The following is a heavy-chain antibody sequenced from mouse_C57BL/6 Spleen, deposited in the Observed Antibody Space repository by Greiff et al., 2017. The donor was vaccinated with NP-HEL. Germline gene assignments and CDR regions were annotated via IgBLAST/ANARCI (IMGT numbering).Heavy chain of an antibody. CDR3: ARSTTVVPYAMDY. Sequence: DVMLVESGGGLVKPGGSLKLSCAASGFTFSDYGMHWVRQAPEKGLEWVAYISSGSSTIYYADTVKGRFTISRDNAKNTLFLQMTSLRSEDTAMYYCARSTTVVPYAMDYWGQGTSVTVSS. D-gene: IGHD1-1*01. V-gene: IGHV5-17*01. CDR1: GFTFSDYG. CDR2: ISSGSSTI. J-gene: IGHJ4*01.